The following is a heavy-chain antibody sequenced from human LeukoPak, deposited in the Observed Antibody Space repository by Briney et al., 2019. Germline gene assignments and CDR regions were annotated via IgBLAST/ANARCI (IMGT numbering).Heavy chain of an antibody. D-gene: IGHD5-18*01. CDR1: GFTFSDYY. CDR2: ISSSGSTI. V-gene: IGHV3-11*04. CDR3: ARTRGYIYGVQVPFDY. Sequence: GGSLRLSCAASGFTFSDYYMSWIRQAPGKGLEWVSYISSSGSTIYYADSVKGRFTISRDNAKNSLYLQMNSLRAEDMAVYYCARTRGYIYGVQVPFDYWGQGTLVTVSS. J-gene: IGHJ4*02.